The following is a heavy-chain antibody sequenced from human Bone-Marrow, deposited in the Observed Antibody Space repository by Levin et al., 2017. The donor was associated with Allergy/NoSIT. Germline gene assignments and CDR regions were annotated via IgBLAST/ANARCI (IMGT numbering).Heavy chain of an antibody. V-gene: IGHV7-4-1*02. CDR1: GYTFTTYA. CDR3: ARDLLAAVHNWFDP. D-gene: IGHD6-13*01. J-gene: IGHJ5*02. CDR2: INTNTGNP. Sequence: GESLKISCKASGYTFTTYAINWVRQAPGQGLEWMGFINTNTGNPVYAQGFTGRFVFSLDTSVTTAYLQISSLKAEDTAVYYCARDLLAAVHNWFDPWGQGTLVTVSS.